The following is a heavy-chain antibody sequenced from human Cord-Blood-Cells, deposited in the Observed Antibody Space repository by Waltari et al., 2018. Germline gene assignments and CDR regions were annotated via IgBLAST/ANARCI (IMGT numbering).Heavy chain of an antibody. CDR1: GGSISSSSYY. CDR3: ARRGTGPDY. Sequence: QLQLQESGPGLVKPSETLSLPCPVSGGSISSSSYYWGWIRQPPGKGLEWIGSIYYSGSTYYNPYLKSGVTISVDTSKNQFSLKLSSVTAADTAVYYCARRGTGPDYWGQGTLVTVSS. D-gene: IGHD1-1*01. J-gene: IGHJ4*02. CDR2: IYYSGST. V-gene: IGHV4-39*01.